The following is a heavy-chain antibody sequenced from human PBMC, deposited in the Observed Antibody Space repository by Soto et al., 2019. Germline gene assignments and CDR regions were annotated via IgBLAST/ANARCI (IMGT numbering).Heavy chain of an antibody. D-gene: IGHD5-18*01. CDR2: IYSDGTT. CDR3: ARDRGYRSGSFGS. CDR1: GGSISGYY. Sequence: SETLSLTCIVSGGSISGYYWSWIRQPPGKELEWIGRIYSDGTTNYNPSLKGRGTMSVDTSKKQISLKLTSVTAADTAMYYCARDRGYRSGSFGSWGQGVLVTVSS. J-gene: IGHJ5*02. V-gene: IGHV4-4*07.